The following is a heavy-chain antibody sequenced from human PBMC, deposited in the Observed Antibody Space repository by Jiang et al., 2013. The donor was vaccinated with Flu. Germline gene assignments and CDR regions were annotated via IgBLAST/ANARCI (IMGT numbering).Heavy chain of an antibody. Sequence: SGAEVKKPGASVKVSCKVSGYTLTELSMHWVRQAPGKGLEWMGGFDPEDGETIYAQKFQGRVTMTEDTSTDTAYMELSSLRSEDTAVYYCASSRDRVATYYYYYYGMDVWGQGTTVTVSS. CDR3: ASSRDRVATYYYYYYGMDV. CDR2: FDPEDGET. CDR1: GYTLTELS. V-gene: IGHV1-24*01. J-gene: IGHJ6*02. D-gene: IGHD6-13*01.